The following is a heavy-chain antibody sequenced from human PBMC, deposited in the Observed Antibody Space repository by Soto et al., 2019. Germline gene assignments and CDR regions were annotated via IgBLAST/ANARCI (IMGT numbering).Heavy chain of an antibody. CDR2: IGAGGDIT. V-gene: IGHV3-23*04. CDR1: GFTFSNFA. D-gene: IGHD2-21*01. CDR3: AKDDFTDRGEDYFDH. Sequence: VQLVESGGGVVQPGGSLRLSCAASGFTFSNFAMSWVRQAPGKGLEWVSGIGAGGDITFYADSVKGRFGISRDNSKNTVYLQVNSLRAEDTAVYFCAKDDFTDRGEDYFDHWGPGTLVTVSS. J-gene: IGHJ4*02.